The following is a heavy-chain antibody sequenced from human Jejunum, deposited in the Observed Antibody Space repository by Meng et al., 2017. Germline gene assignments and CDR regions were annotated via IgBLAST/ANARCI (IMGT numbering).Heavy chain of an antibody. D-gene: IGHD1-26*01. CDR3: ARRNSGGYMYYYFDY. Sequence: QVQLQQWGAGLLKPSETLSLTCAVHGESFSGYYWSWIRQPPGKGLEWIGGIDDSGTTDYNPSLKSRVTMSVTTSKKQFSLKLSSVTVADTAVYYCARRNSGGYMYYYFDYWGRGSLVTVSS. J-gene: IGHJ4*02. V-gene: IGHV4-34*01. CDR1: GESFSGYY. CDR2: IDDSGTT.